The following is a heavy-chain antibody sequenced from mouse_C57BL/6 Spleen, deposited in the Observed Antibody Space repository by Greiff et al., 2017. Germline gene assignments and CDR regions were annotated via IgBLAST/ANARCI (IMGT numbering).Heavy chain of an antibody. Sequence: VQLQQPGAELVKPGASVKLSCKASGYTFTSYWMHWVKQRPGQGLEWIGMIHPNSGSTNYNEKFKSKATLTVDKSSSTAYMQLSSLTSEDSAVYYCARRVEFITTVVATGDWYFDVWGTGTTVTVSS. D-gene: IGHD1-1*01. J-gene: IGHJ1*03. V-gene: IGHV1-64*01. CDR2: IHPNSGST. CDR3: ARRVEFITTVVATGDWYFDV. CDR1: GYTFTSYW.